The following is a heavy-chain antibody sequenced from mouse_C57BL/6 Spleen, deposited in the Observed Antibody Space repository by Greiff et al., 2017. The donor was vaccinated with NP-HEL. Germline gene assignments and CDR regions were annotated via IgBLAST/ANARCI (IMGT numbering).Heavy chain of an antibody. Sequence: VQLQQPGAELVKPGASVKLSCKASGYTFTSYWMHWVKQRPGQGLEWIGMIHPNSGSTNYNEKFKSKATLTVDKSSSTAYMQLSSLTSEDSAVYYCARIPQLRGFAYWGQGTLVTVSA. CDR2: IHPNSGST. CDR3: ARIPQLRGFAY. J-gene: IGHJ3*01. V-gene: IGHV1-64*01. CDR1: GYTFTSYW. D-gene: IGHD1-1*01.